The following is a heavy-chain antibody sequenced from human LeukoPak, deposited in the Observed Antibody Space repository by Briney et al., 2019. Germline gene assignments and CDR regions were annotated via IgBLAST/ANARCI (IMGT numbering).Heavy chain of an antibody. Sequence: SETLSLPCTVSVGSISLYYWSWIRLPPGKGLEGIGYIYYTGSTYYNPSLKSRVTRSLATSKNQFSLKLSSVTAADAAVYYCASAGDSDGTGYYFDYWGQGALVTVSS. D-gene: IGHD5-18*01. CDR3: ASAGDSDGTGYYFDY. CDR2: IYYTGST. CDR1: VGSISLYY. J-gene: IGHJ4*02. V-gene: IGHV4-59*01.